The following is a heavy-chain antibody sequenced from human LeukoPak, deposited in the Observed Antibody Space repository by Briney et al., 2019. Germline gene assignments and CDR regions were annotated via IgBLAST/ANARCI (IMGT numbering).Heavy chain of an antibody. CDR1: GGSISSHY. J-gene: IGHJ4*02. D-gene: IGHD2-15*01. CDR2: IYYSGST. CDR3: ARSFSSVVVAAPYDY. Sequence: SETLSLTCTVSGGSISSHYWSWIRQPPGKGLEWIGYIYYSGSTNYNPSLKSRVTISVDTSKNQSSLKLSSVTAADTAVYYCARSFSSVVVAAPYDYWGQGTLVTVSS. V-gene: IGHV4-59*08.